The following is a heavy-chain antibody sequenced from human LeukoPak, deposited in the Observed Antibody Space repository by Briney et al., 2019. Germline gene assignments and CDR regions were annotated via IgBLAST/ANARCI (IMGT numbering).Heavy chain of an antibody. CDR1: GYTFTGYY. CDR2: INPNSGGT. J-gene: IGHJ4*02. Sequence: ASETVSCKASGYTFTGYYMHWVRQAPGQGLEWMGWINPNSGGTNYAQKFQGRVTMTRDTSISTAYMELSRLRSDDTAVYYCARDPAPLTARIDYWGQGTLVTVSS. V-gene: IGHV1-2*02. D-gene: IGHD1-20*01. CDR3: ARDPAPLTARIDY.